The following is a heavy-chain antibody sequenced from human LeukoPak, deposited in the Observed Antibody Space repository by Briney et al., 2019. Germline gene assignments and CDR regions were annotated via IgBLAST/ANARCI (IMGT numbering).Heavy chain of an antibody. CDR2: IYGSGST. V-gene: IGHV4-4*07. J-gene: IGHJ3*02. CDR3: ARDHGVEATGGAFDI. CDR1: GGSFSGYY. D-gene: IGHD2-15*01. Sequence: SETLSLTCAVYGGSFSGYYWNWIRQPAGKGLEWIGRIYGSGSTNYSPSLKSRVTMSLDTSKNQFSLKLSSVTAADTAVYYCARDHGVEATGGAFDIWGQGTMVTVSS.